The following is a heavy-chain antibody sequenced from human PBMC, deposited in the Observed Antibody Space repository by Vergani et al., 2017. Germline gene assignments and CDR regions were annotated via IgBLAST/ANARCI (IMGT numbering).Heavy chain of an antibody. CDR1: GGSISSYY. J-gene: IGHJ4*02. V-gene: IGHV4-59*01. Sequence: QVQLQESGPGLVKPSETLSLTCTVSGGSISSYYWSWIRQPPGKGLEWIGYIYYSGSTNYNPSLKSRVTISVDTSKNQFSLKLSSVTAADTAGYYCARWGYSYGYHYFDYGGQGTLVTVSS. CDR2: IYYSGST. CDR3: ARWGYSYGYHYFDY. D-gene: IGHD5-18*01.